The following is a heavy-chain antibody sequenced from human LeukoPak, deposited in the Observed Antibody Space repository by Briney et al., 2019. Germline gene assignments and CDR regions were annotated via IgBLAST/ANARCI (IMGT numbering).Heavy chain of an antibody. CDR3: AKDRETADAFDI. Sequence: GWALRLSCAASGFTFSRYAMSWVRQAPGKGLEWVSAIRGSGGSAYYADSVKGRLTISRDNSKNTLYLQMNSLRAEDTAVYYCAKDRETADAFDIWGQGTMVTVSS. CDR2: IRGSGGSA. V-gene: IGHV3-23*01. J-gene: IGHJ3*02. D-gene: IGHD1-26*01. CDR1: GFTFSRYA.